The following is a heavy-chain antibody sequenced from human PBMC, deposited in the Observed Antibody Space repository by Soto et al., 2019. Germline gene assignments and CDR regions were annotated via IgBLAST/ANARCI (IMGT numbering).Heavy chain of an antibody. CDR2: IIPIFGTA. J-gene: IGHJ6*02. V-gene: IGHV1-69*13. CDR3: ARDKAGRRFGELLGGMDV. CDR1: GGTFSSNA. Sequence: SVKVSCKASGGTFSSNAISWVRQAPGQGLEWMGGIIPIFGTANYAQKFQGRVTITADESTSTDYMELSSLRSEDTAVYYCARDKAGRRFGELLGGMDVWGQGAKVTVSS. D-gene: IGHD3-10*01.